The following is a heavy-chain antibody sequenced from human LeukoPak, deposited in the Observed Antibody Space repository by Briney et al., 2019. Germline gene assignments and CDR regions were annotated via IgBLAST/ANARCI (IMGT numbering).Heavy chain of an antibody. CDR3: AREGLRRNDYYDSSGYFDY. J-gene: IGHJ4*02. CDR1: GFTFSSYS. Sequence: GGSLRLSCAASGFTFSSYSMNWVRQAPGKGLEWVSSISSSSSYIYYADSVKGRFTISRDNAKNSLYLQMNSLRAEDTAVYYCAREGLRRNDYYDSSGYFDYWGQGTLVTVSS. CDR2: ISSSSSYI. D-gene: IGHD3-22*01. V-gene: IGHV3-21*01.